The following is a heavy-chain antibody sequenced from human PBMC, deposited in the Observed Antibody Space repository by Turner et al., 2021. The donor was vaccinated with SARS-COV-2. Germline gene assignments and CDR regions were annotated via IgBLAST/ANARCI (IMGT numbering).Heavy chain of an antibody. CDR2: CDPDDGET. V-gene: IGHV1-24*01. CDR3: ATGYQLRVNWFDP. Sequence: QVQLVQSGAEVKKPGASVKVSCKISGYTLTELSMYWVRQAPGKGLEWMGGCDPDDGETIYAQNFQGRVTMTEDTSTDTAYMELSSLRSEDTAVYFCATGYQLRVNWFDPWGQGTLVTVSS. J-gene: IGHJ5*02. D-gene: IGHD2-2*01. CDR1: GYTLTELS.